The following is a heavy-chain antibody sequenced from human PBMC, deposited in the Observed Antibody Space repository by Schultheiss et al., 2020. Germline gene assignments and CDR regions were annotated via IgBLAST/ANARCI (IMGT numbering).Heavy chain of an antibody. J-gene: IGHJ5*02. D-gene: IGHD3-16*01. Sequence: GESLKISCAVSGFTFSSYAMSWVRQAPGKGLEWVSVISGSGGSTYYADPVKGRFTISRDNSKNTLYLQMNSLRAEDTALYYCARASRLGAVTNTWFDPWGQGTRVTVSS. CDR1: GFTFSSYA. CDR3: ARASRLGAVTNTWFDP. CDR2: ISGSGGST. V-gene: IGHV3-23*01.